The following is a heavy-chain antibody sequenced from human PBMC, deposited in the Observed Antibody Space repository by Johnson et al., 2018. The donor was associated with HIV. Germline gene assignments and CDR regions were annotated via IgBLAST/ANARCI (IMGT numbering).Heavy chain of an antibody. CDR2: ISSSGTTV. D-gene: IGHD3-22*01. Sequence: QVQLVESGGGLVKPGGSLRLSCAASGFSFSDYYMSWIRQTPGKGLEWVSYISSSGTTVYYADSVTGRFSISRDNAKHSLYLQMNSLRAEDTAVYYCARDMFGRYYYDSSGYSDDAFDIWGQGTMVTVSS. J-gene: IGHJ3*02. V-gene: IGHV3-11*04. CDR3: ARDMFGRYYYDSSGYSDDAFDI. CDR1: GFSFSDYY.